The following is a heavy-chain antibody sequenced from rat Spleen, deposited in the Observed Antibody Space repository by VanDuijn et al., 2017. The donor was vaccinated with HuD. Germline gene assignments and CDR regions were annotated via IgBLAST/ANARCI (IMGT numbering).Heavy chain of an antibody. J-gene: IGHJ3*01. D-gene: IGHD4-3*01. CDR2: ICPDSSNT. CDR3: VRQDTSGYSNWFAY. CDR1: RFTFSNYC. V-gene: IGHV5-25*01. Sequence: EVQLVESGGGLVQPGRSMKLSCAASRFTFSNYCMTWVRQAPTKSLDWVASICPDSSNTYYRDSVKGRFNISRDNAKNTLYLQLDSLRSEDTATYYCVRQDTSGYSNWFAYWGQGTLVTVSS.